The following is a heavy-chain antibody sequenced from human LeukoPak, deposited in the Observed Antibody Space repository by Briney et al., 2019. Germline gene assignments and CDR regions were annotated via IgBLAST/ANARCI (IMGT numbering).Heavy chain of an antibody. CDR2: IYYSGST. D-gene: IGHD3-3*01. CDR3: ARQNGYDFWSGYFGY. J-gene: IGHJ4*02. Sequence: SETLSLTCTVSGGAISSYYWSWIRQPPGKGLEWIGYIYYSGSTNYNPSLKSRVTISVDTSKNQFSLKLSSVTAADTAVYYCARQNGYDFWSGYFGYWGQGTLVTVSS. V-gene: IGHV4-59*01. CDR1: GGAISSYY.